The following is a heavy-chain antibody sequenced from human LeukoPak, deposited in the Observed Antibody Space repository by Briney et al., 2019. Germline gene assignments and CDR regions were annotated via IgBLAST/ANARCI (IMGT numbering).Heavy chain of an antibody. CDR1: GFTFSDAW. CDR3: TTGLDY. V-gene: IGHV3-15*01. Sequence: GGSLRLSCTASGFTFSDAWMSWVRQAPGKGLEWVGRIKGKTDGGTTDYAAPVKGRFTISRDDSKNTLYLQMNSLKTEDTAVYYCTTGLDYWGQGTLVTVSS. J-gene: IGHJ4*02. CDR2: IKGKTDGGTT.